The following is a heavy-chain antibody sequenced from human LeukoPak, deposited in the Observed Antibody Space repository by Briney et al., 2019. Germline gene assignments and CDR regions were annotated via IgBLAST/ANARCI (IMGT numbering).Heavy chain of an antibody. J-gene: IGHJ6*03. CDR3: ARDVAIAYYDFWSGTDYYMDV. D-gene: IGHD3-3*01. CDR1: GFTFSSYW. CDR2: IKQDGSEK. Sequence: GGSLRLSCAASGFTFSSYWMSWVRQAPGKGLEWVANIKQDGSEKYYVDSVKGRFTISRDNAKNSLYLQMNSLRAEDTAVYYCARDVAIAYYDFWSGTDYYMDVWGKGTTVTVSS. V-gene: IGHV3-7*01.